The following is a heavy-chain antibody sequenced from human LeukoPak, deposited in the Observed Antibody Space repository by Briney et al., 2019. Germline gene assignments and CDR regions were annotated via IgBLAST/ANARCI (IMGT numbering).Heavy chain of an antibody. J-gene: IGHJ4*02. Sequence: SSETLSLTCAVYGGSFSGYYWSWIRQPPGKWLGWIGEINHSGSTNYNPSLKSRVTISVDTSKNQFSLKLSSVTAADTAVYYCARGVRTHIVVVPAAIPVWNYWGQGTLVTVSS. V-gene: IGHV4-34*01. D-gene: IGHD2-2*02. CDR1: GGSFSGYY. CDR3: ARGVRTHIVVVPAAIPVWNY. CDR2: INHSGST.